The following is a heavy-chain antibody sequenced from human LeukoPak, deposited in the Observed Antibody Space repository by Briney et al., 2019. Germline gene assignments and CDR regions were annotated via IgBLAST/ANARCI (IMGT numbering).Heavy chain of an antibody. Sequence: PGGSLRLSCAASGLTFSSYSMNWVRQAPGKGLEWVSSISSSSSYIYYADSVKGRFTISRDNAKNSLYLQMNSLRAEDTAVYYCARDPAYGSGSSYNWFDPWGQGTLVTVSS. CDR2: ISSSSSYI. J-gene: IGHJ5*02. CDR3: ARDPAYGSGSSYNWFDP. CDR1: GLTFSSYS. D-gene: IGHD3-10*01. V-gene: IGHV3-21*01.